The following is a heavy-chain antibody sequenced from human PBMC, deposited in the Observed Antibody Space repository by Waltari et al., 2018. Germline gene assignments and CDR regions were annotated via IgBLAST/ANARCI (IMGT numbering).Heavy chain of an antibody. CDR2: ISYDAQYK. CDR1: GFTFRNYA. J-gene: IGHJ4*02. D-gene: IGHD6-19*01. V-gene: IGHV3-30*04. CDR3: SRGGQWLVLYSFDY. Sequence: QVQLVEAGGGVVQPGRSLTLTCEGPGFTFRNYAINWVRQAPGKGLEWVAIISYDAQYKYYADSVKGRTSISRDNHKNTAYLEMNSLRPEDTAVYYCSRGGQWLVLYSFDYWGQGTLVTVSS.